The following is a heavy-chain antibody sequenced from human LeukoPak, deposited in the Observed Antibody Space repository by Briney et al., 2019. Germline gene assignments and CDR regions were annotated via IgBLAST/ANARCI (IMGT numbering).Heavy chain of an antibody. CDR3: ARDNSGSYYPSGWFDP. V-gene: IGHV1-2*02. Sequence: ASVKVSCKASGYTFTGYYMHWVRQAPGQGLEWMGWINPNSGGTNYAQKFQGRVTMTRDTSISTAYMELSRLRSDDTAVYYCARDNSGSYYPSGWFDPWGQGTLVTVSS. CDR2: INPNSGGT. D-gene: IGHD1-26*01. J-gene: IGHJ5*02. CDR1: GYTFTGYY.